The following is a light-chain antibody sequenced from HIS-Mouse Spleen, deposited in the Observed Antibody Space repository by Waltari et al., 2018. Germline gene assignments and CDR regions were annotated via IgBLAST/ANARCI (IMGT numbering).Light chain of an antibody. CDR3: CSYAGSYTWV. Sequence: QSALTQPRSVSGSPGQSVPISCTGTSSAVGGYNSVSWYQHHPGKAPKLLIYDVSKRPSGVPDRFSGSKSGNTASLTISGLQAEDEADYYCCSYAGSYTWVFGGGTKLTVL. CDR1: SSAVGGYNS. CDR2: DVS. J-gene: IGLJ3*02. V-gene: IGLV2-11*01.